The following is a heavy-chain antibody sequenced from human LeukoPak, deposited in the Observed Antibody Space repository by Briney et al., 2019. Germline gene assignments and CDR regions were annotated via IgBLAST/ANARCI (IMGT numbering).Heavy chain of an antibody. Sequence: GGSLRLSCVGSGFPFSSYSMNCVRQAPGKGLEWVSSIDLNGNHINYADSVKDRFTISRDNAKNSLFLQMDSLRVEDTAVYYCARDRGLGLPNWFTSWGQGTLVTVSS. D-gene: IGHD2-15*01. CDR2: IDLNGNHI. V-gene: IGHV3-21*01. CDR1: GFPFSSYS. CDR3: ARDRGLGLPNWFTS. J-gene: IGHJ5*01.